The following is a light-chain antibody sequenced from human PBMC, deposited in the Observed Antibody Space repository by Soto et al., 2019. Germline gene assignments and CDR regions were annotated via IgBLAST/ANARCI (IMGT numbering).Light chain of an antibody. CDR3: QQYNSWPPLS. V-gene: IGKV3D-15*01. Sequence: EIVMTQSPATLSVSPGERATLSCRASQSVSSNLAWYQQKPGQAPRLLIYGASTRDTGIPARFSGSGAGTEFNLTISILQSEDFAFYYCQQYNSWPPLSFGGGTKVEIK. CDR1: QSVSSN. CDR2: GAS. J-gene: IGKJ4*01.